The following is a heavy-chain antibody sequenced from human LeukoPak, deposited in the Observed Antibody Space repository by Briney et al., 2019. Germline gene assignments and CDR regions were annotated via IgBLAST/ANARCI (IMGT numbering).Heavy chain of an antibody. D-gene: IGHD2-2*01. V-gene: IGHV4-39*07. CDR1: GGSISSSSYY. Sequence: SETLSLTCTVSGGSISSSSYYWGWIRQPPGKGLEWIGSIYYSGSTYYNPSLKSGVTISVDTSKNQFSLKLSSVTAADTAVYYCARGQVVPAAGGNYMDVWGKGTTVTVSS. CDR2: IYYSGST. J-gene: IGHJ6*03. CDR3: ARGQVVPAAGGNYMDV.